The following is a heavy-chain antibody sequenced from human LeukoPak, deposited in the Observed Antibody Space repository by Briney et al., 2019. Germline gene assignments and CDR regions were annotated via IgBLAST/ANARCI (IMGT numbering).Heavy chain of an antibody. Sequence: PGGSLRLSCAASGFTFSSYSMNWVRQAPGKGLEWVSYISSSGMTKYYAVSVKGRFTMSRDNAKNSLYLQLNSLRAEDTAVYYCARDGRSRGLSHVNFDYWGQGILVTVSS. CDR2: ISSSGMTK. CDR3: ARDGRSRGLSHVNFDY. D-gene: IGHD3-16*02. V-gene: IGHV3-48*04. J-gene: IGHJ4*02. CDR1: GFTFSSYS.